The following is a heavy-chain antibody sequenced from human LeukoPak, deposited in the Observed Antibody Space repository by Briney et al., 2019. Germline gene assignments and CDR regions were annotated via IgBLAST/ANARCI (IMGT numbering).Heavy chain of an antibody. V-gene: IGHV4-39*01. Sequence: PSETLSLTCTVSSGSISSSNYYWGWIRQPPGKGLQYIGSIYYSGSTYYNSSLKSRVTISVDTSKNQFSLKLSSVTAADTAVYYCASPGAGAFDIWGQGTMVTVSS. J-gene: IGHJ3*02. CDR3: ASPGAGAFDI. CDR1: SGSISSSNYY. CDR2: IYYSGST. D-gene: IGHD3-10*01.